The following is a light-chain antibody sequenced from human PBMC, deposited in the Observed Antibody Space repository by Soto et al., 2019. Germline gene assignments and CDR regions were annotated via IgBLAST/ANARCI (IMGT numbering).Light chain of an antibody. CDR3: QSYDSSLSGSEV. J-gene: IGLJ1*01. CDR1: SSNIGAGYD. CDR2: GNS. Sequence: QSVLTQPPSVSGAPGQRVTISCTGSSSNIGAGYDVHWYQQLPGTAPKLLIYGNSNRPSGVPDRFSGSKSGTLASLAITGLQAEDEADYYCQSYDSSLSGSEVFGTGTKLTVL. V-gene: IGLV1-40*01.